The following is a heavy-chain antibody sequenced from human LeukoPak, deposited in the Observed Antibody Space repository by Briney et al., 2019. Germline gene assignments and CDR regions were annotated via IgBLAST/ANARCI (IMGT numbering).Heavy chain of an antibody. CDR2: ISYDGSNK. CDR3: ARDLRTTGAFDI. J-gene: IGHJ3*02. Sequence: PGGSLRLSCAASGFTFITYGMHWVRQAPGKGLEWVAVISYDGSNKYYADSVKGRFTISRDNAKNTLYLQMNSLRAEDTAVYYCARDLRTTGAFDIWGQGTMVTVSS. D-gene: IGHD4-17*01. CDR1: GFTFITYG. V-gene: IGHV3-30*03.